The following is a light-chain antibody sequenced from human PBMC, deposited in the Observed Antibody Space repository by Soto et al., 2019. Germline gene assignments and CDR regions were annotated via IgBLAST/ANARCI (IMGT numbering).Light chain of an antibody. V-gene: IGKV4-1*01. CDR3: QQYYSIPPT. Sequence: DIVMTQSPDALAVSLGERATINCKSSQSILYSSNNKNYLAWYQQKPGQPPKLLIYWASTRESGVPDRFSGSGSGTDFTLTISSLQAEYVAVYYCQQYYSIPPTFGGGTMVEI. CDR1: QSILYSSNNKNY. CDR2: WAS. J-gene: IGKJ4*01.